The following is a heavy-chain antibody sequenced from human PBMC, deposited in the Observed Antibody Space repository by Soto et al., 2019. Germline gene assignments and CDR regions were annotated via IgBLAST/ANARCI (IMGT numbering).Heavy chain of an antibody. V-gene: IGHV1-2*02. J-gene: IGHJ4*02. D-gene: IGHD3-22*01. CDR2: INPNSGGT. CDR3: ASESYYYDSSGYYDY. Sequence: SVKVSCTASGYTFTVYYMHGLRQAPGQGLEWMGWINPNSGGTNYAQKFQGRVTMTRDTSISTAYMELSRLRSDDTSVYHSASESYYYDSSGYYDYWGQGTLVTVSS. CDR1: GYTFTVYY.